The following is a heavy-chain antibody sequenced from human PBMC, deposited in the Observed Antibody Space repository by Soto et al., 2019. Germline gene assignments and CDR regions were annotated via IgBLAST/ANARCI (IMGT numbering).Heavy chain of an antibody. CDR2: IYSGGYT. V-gene: IGHV3-53*01. D-gene: IGHD3-10*01. CDR3: ATHPGGGGY. J-gene: IGHJ4*02. Sequence: EVQLVESGGGLIQPGGSLRLSCAVSGFTVSNNYMSWVRQAPGKGLEGVSVIYSGGYTAYGDSVKGRFTISRDNSKNTLYFQRKTLGAEAPACYYWATHPGGGGYWGQGTLVTVSS. CDR1: GFTVSNNY.